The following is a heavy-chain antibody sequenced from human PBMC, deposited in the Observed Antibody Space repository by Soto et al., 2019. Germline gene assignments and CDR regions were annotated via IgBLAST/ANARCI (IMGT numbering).Heavy chain of an antibody. CDR1: GFTFTSSA. CDR2: IVVGSGNT. CDR3: AADLQYYYDSSGYSRQNWFDP. J-gene: IGHJ5*02. D-gene: IGHD3-22*01. Sequence: ASVKVSCKASGFTFTSSAVQWVRQARGQRLEWIGWIVVGSGNTNYAQKFQERVTITRDMSTSTAYMELSSLRSEDTAVYYCAADLQYYYDSSGYSRQNWFDPWGQGTLVTVAS. V-gene: IGHV1-58*01.